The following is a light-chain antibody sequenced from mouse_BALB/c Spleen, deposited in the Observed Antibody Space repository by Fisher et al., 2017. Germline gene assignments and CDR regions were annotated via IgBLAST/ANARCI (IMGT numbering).Light chain of an antibody. CDR2: STS. CDR1: SSVSY. J-gene: IGKJ4*01. V-gene: IGKV4-57*01. CDR3: FQGSGYPFT. Sequence: IVMTQSTAIMSASPGEKVTITCSASSSVSYMHWFQQKPGTSPKLWIYSTSNLASGVPARFSGSGSGTSYSLTISRMEAEDVATYYCFQGSGYPFTFGSGTKLEIK.